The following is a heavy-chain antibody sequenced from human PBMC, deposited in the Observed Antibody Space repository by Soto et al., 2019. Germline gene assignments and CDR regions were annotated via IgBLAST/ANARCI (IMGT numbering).Heavy chain of an antibody. CDR1: GGSFSGYY. CDR3: ARGGYSGYDGWFDP. J-gene: IGHJ5*02. V-gene: IGHV4-34*01. CDR2: INHSGST. Sequence: QVQLQQWGAGLLKPSETLSLTCAVYGGSFSGYYWSWIRQPPGKGLEWIGEINHSGSTNYNPSLKSRVTISVDTSKIQFSLKLSSVTAADTAVYYWARGGYSGYDGWFDPWGQGTLVTVSS. D-gene: IGHD5-12*01.